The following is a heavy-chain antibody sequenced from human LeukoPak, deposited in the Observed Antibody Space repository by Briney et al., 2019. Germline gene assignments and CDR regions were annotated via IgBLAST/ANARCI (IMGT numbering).Heavy chain of an antibody. J-gene: IGHJ3*02. D-gene: IGHD3-22*01. CDR2: ISSSSSYI. CDR3: ARAYDSGWAFDI. CDR1: GFTFSSYS. Sequence: RSGGSLRLSCAASGFTFSSYSMNWVRQAPGKGLEWVSSISSSSSYIYYADSVKGRFTISRDNAKNSLYLQMNSLRAEDTAVYYCARAYDSGWAFDIWGQGTMVTVSS. V-gene: IGHV3-21*01.